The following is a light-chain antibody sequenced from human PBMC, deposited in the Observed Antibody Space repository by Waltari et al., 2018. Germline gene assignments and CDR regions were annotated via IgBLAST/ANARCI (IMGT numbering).Light chain of an antibody. CDR1: KLGDKF. J-gene: IGLJ2*01. CDR3: QAWDSGTV. CDR2: QDD. V-gene: IGLV3-1*01. Sequence: SYELTQPPAVSVSPGQTASITCSGDKLGDKFVCWYQQQAGQSPLVVIYQDDKRPSGIPERFSGANSGNTATLTISGTQAMDEADYYCQAWDSGTVFGGGTKLTVL.